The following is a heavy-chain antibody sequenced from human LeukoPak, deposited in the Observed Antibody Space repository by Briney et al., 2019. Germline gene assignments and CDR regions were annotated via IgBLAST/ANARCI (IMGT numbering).Heavy chain of an antibody. J-gene: IGHJ4*02. V-gene: IGHV1-69*04. Sequence: SVKVSCKASGGTFSSYAISWVRQAPGQGLEWMGRIIPILGIANYAQKFQGRATITADKSTSTAYMELSSLRSEDTAVYYCARGTSWVDYWGQGTLVTVSS. CDR2: IIPILGIA. CDR3: ARGTSWVDY. D-gene: IGHD2-2*01. CDR1: GGTFSSYA.